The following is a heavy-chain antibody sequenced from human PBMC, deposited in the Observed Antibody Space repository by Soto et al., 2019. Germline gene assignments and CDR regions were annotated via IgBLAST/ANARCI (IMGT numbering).Heavy chain of an antibody. V-gene: IGHV4-39*01. CDR1: GGSISSSSYY. CDR3: AAGRIDAFDI. J-gene: IGHJ3*02. CDR2: IYYSGST. Sequence: SETLSLTCTVSGGSISSSSYYWGWIRQPPGKGLEWIGSIYYSGSTYYNPSLKSRVTISVDTSKNQFSPKLSSVTAADTAVYYCAAGRIDAFDIWGQGTMVTVSS.